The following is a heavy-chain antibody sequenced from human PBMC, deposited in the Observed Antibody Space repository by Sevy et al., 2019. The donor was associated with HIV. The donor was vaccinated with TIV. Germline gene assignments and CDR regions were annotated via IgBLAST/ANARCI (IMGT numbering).Heavy chain of an antibody. CDR3: ASARFGSSGWPPYFDF. V-gene: IGHV3-66*01. Sequence: GGSLRLSCTVSGITDSFKSITWVRQAPGKGLEWVSIIFSAGNKYYADYMKGGFTISRDNAKDTGSLQMNNLRLEDTAGYDCASARFGSSGWPPYFDFWGQGTLVTVSS. CDR1: GITDSFKS. CDR2: IFSAGNK. D-gene: IGHD6-19*01. J-gene: IGHJ4*02.